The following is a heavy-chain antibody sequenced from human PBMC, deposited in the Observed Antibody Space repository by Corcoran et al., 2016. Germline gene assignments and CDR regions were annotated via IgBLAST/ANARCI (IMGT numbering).Heavy chain of an antibody. CDR3: AKEGEEDY. CDR2: ISYDGSNK. V-gene: IGHV3-30*18. Sequence: QVQLVESGGGVVQPGRSLRLFCAAYGFIFRSSGMHWVRQAPGKGLEWVAVISYDGSNKYYADSVKGLVTVSSDNSKNTLYLQMNSLRAEDTAVYYWAKEGEEDYWGQGALVTVSS. D-gene: IGHD3-16*01. CDR1: GFIFRSSG. J-gene: IGHJ4*02.